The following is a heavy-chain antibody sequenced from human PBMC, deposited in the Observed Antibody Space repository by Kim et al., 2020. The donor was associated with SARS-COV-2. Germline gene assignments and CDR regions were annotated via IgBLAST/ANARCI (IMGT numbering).Heavy chain of an antibody. J-gene: IGHJ4*02. V-gene: IGHV3-23*05. CDR3: AREPFGSGNDY. CDR2: ISNTAIT. D-gene: IGHD3-10*01. Sequence: GGSLRLSCVASGFTFRPYAMSWVRQAPGGGLECVATISNTAITHADSVKGRFTISRDDSRDILYLQMSSLRVEDTAIYYCAREPFGSGNDYWGQGTLVTVSP. CDR1: GFTFRPYA.